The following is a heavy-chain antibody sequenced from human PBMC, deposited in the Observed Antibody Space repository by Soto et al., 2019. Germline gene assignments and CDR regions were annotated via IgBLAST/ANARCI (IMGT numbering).Heavy chain of an antibody. CDR1: GFTFSSYA. V-gene: IGHV3-23*01. CDR3: AKFNHMARGAPRLNWFDP. D-gene: IGHD3-10*01. J-gene: IGHJ5*02. CDR2: ISGSGGST. Sequence: HPXGSLLLSCAASGFTFSSYAMSWVRQAPGKGLEWVSAISGSGGSTYYADSVKGRFTISRDNSKNTLYLQMNSLRAEDTAVYYCAKFNHMARGAPRLNWFDPWGQGTLVTVSS.